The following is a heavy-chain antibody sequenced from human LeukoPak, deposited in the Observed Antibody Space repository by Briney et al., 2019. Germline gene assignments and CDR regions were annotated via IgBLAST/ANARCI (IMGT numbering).Heavy chain of an antibody. CDR2: IWYDGGNK. J-gene: IGHJ3*02. D-gene: IGHD6-13*01. V-gene: IGHV3-33*01. Sequence: PGGSLRLSCAAFGFTFSSYGMHWVRQAPGKGLEWVAIIWYDGGNKYYADSVKGRFTISRDNSKNTVDLQMNSLRVEDTAVYYCARGSGGAAGAFDIWGQETMVTVSS. CDR3: ARGSGGAAGAFDI. CDR1: GFTFSSYG.